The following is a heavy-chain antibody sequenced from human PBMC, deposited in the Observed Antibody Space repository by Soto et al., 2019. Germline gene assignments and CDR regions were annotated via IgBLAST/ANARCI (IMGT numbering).Heavy chain of an antibody. J-gene: IGHJ4*02. CDR1: GYSFTSYW. CDR2: IYPGDSDT. CDR3: ARIHYDILTGSLLHHFDY. V-gene: IGHV5-51*01. D-gene: IGHD3-9*01. Sequence: GEALKISCKGSGYSFTSYWIGWVRQMPGKGLEWMGIIYPGDSDTRYSPSFQGQVTISADKSISTAYLQWSSLKASDTAMYYCARIHYDILTGSLLHHFDYWGQGTLVTVSS.